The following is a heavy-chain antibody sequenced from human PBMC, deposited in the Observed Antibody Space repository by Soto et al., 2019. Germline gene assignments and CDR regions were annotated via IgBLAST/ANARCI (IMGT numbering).Heavy chain of an antibody. J-gene: IGHJ5*02. Sequence: ASVKVSCKASGYTFTSYYMHWVRQAPGQGLEWMGIINPSGGSTGYAQKFQGRVTMTRNTSISTAYMELSSLRSEDTAVYYCARGLYCSGGSCYSRWFDPWGQGTLVTVSS. V-gene: IGHV1-46*01. D-gene: IGHD2-15*01. CDR2: INPSGGST. CDR1: GYTFTSYY. CDR3: ARGLYCSGGSCYSRWFDP.